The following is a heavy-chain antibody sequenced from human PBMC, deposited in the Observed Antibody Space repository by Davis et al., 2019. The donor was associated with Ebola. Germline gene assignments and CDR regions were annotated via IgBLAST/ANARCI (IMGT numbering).Heavy chain of an antibody. V-gene: IGHV1-46*01. Sequence: AASVKVSCKASGYTFTSYYMHWVRQAPGQGLEWMGIINPSGGSTSYAQKFQGRVTMTRDTSTSTVYMELSSLRSEDTAVYYCARDVLGDDSSGYYHAFDYWGQGTLVTVSS. CDR2: INPSGGST. J-gene: IGHJ4*02. CDR1: GYTFTSYY. D-gene: IGHD3-22*01. CDR3: ARDVLGDDSSGYYHAFDY.